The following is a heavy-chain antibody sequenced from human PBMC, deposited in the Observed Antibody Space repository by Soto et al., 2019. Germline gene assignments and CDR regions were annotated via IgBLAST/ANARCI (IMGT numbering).Heavy chain of an antibody. Sequence: EVQLVESGGGLVQPGGSLRLSCAASGFTVSSNYMSWVRKAPGKGLEWVSVIYSGGRTYYADSVKGRFTISRDNSKNTLYLQMNSLRAEDTAVYYYARESVSAFDYWGQGTLVTVSS. CDR2: IYSGGRT. J-gene: IGHJ4*02. V-gene: IGHV3-66*01. CDR3: ARESVSAFDY. CDR1: GFTVSSNY.